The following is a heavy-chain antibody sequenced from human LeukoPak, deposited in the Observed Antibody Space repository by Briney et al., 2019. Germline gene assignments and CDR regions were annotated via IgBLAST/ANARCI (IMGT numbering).Heavy chain of an antibody. CDR1: GFTFTSYA. Sequence: GTSLRLSCAASGFTFTSYAMSWARQAPGKGLEWVSAISGSGGSTYYTDSVKGRFTISRDNSKNTLYLQMNSLRAEDTALYYCAKDRGDTSSPPFDYWGQGTQVTISS. CDR2: ISGSGGST. CDR3: AKDRGDTSSPPFDY. J-gene: IGHJ4*02. D-gene: IGHD2-2*01. V-gene: IGHV3-23*01.